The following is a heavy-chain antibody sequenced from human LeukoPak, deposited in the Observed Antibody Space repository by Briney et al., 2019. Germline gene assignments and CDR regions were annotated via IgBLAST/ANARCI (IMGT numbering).Heavy chain of an antibody. D-gene: IGHD6-13*01. CDR1: GGSISGYY. CDR3: ARHRSSSWRSFDY. Sequence: SETLSLTCTVSGGSISGYYWGWIRQPPGKGLEWIGSIYYSGSTYYNPSLKSRVTISVDTSKNQFSLKLSSVTAADTAVYYCARHRSSSWRSFDYWGQGTLVTVSS. CDR2: IYYSGST. V-gene: IGHV4-39*01. J-gene: IGHJ4*02.